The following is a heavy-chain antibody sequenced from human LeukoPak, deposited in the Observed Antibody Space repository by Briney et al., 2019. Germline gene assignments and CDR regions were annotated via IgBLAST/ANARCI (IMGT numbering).Heavy chain of an antibody. CDR2: ISSSGTTI. CDR3: ARGLAVAGFDY. D-gene: IGHD6-19*01. CDR1: GFTFSSYE. J-gene: IGHJ4*02. V-gene: IGHV3-48*03. Sequence: GGSLRLSCAASGFTFSSYEMNWVRQAPGKGLEWVSYISSSGTTIYYADSAKGRFTISRDNAKNSLYLQMNSLRAEDTAVYYCARGLAVAGFDYWGQGTLVTVSS.